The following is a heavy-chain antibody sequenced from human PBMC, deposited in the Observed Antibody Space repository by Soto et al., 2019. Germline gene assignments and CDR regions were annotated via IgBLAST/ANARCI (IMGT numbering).Heavy chain of an antibody. J-gene: IGHJ4*02. CDR2: IWYDGSNK. D-gene: IGHD3-9*01. CDR1: GFTFSSYG. Sequence: PGGSLRLSCAASGFTFSSYGMHWVRQAPGKGLEWVAVIWYDGSNKYYADSVKGRFTISRDNSKNTLYLQMNSLRAEDTAVYYCARDDQVNYDSLTGLDYWGQGTLVTLSS. CDR3: ARDDQVNYDSLTGLDY. V-gene: IGHV3-33*01.